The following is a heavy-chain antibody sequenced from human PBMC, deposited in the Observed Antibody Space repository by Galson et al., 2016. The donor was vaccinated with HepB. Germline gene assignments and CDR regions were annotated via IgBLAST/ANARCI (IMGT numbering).Heavy chain of an antibody. CDR2: IYWDDDK. CDR3: ARKKGAARTVRGVDF. Sequence: PALVKPTQTLTLTCSFSGFSLTASGVGVGWIRQPPGKALEWLALIYWDDDKRYSPSLQSRLTNTKDTSKNQVVLTLTNVDPVDTAQDYCARKKGAARTVRGVDFWGQGTLVTVSS. V-gene: IGHV2-5*02. D-gene: IGHD6-6*01. CDR1: GFSLTASGVG. J-gene: IGHJ4*02.